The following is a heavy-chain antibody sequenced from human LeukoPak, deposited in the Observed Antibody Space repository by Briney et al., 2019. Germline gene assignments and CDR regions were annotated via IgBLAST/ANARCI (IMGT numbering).Heavy chain of an antibody. CDR2: INPNSGGT. D-gene: IGHD3-16*01. Sequence: ASVKVSCKASGYTFTSYGISWVRQAPGQGLEWMGWINPNSGGTNYAQKFQGRVTMTRDTSISTAYMELSRLRSDDTAVYYCARDKGATKFDPWGQGTLVSVSS. V-gene: IGHV1-2*02. CDR3: ARDKGATKFDP. CDR1: GYTFTSYG. J-gene: IGHJ5*02.